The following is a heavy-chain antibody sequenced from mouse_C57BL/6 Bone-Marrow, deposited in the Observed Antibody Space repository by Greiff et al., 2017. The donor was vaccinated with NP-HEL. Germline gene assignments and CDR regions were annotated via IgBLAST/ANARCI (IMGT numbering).Heavy chain of an antibody. Sequence: EVKVVESGGGLVQPGGSLKLSCAASGFTFSDYYMYWVRQTPEKRLEWVAYISNGGGSTYYPDTVKGRFTISRDNAKNTLYLQMSRLKSEDTAMYYCASSLLGLSAMDYWGQGTSVTVSS. J-gene: IGHJ4*01. CDR3: ASSLLGLSAMDY. CDR1: GFTFSDYY. D-gene: IGHD4-1*01. CDR2: ISNGGGST. V-gene: IGHV5-12*01.